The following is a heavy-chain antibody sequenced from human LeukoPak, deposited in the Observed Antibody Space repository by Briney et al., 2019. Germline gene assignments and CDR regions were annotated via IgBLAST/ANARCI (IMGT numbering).Heavy chain of an antibody. J-gene: IGHJ3*02. D-gene: IGHD3-10*01. CDR1: GFTFSSYG. Sequence: PGGSLRLSCAASGFTFSSYGMHWVRQAPGKGLGWVAVISYDGSNKYYVDSVKGRFTISRDNSKNMLYLQTNSLGAEDTAVYYCAKNELLWFGEFDAFDIWGQGTMVTVSS. CDR2: ISYDGSNK. V-gene: IGHV3-30*18. CDR3: AKNELLWFGEFDAFDI.